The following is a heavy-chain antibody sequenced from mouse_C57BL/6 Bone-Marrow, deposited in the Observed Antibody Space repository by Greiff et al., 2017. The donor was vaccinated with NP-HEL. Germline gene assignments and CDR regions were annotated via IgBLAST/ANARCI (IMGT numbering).Heavy chain of an antibody. D-gene: IGHD2-4*01. J-gene: IGHJ3*01. CDR2: INPSSGYT. CDR1: GYTFTSYT. Sequence: QVQLQQSGAELARPGASVKMSCKASGYTFTSYTMHWVKQRPGQGLEWIGYINPSSGYTKYNQKFKDKATLTADKSSSTDYMQLSSLTSEDSAVYYCARSGDYDVAYWGQGTLVTVSA. CDR3: ARSGDYDVAY. V-gene: IGHV1-4*01.